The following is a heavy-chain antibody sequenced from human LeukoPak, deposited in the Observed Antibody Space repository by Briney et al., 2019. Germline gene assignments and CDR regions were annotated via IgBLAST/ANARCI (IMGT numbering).Heavy chain of an antibody. J-gene: IGHJ4*02. CDR2: SNAGNGNT. CDR3: ARSSITGWGELDY. Sequence: ASVKVSCKASGYTFTSYAMHWVRQAPGQRLEWMGWSNAGNGNTKYSQEFQGRVTITRDTSASTANMELSSLRSEDMAVYYCARSSITGWGELDYWGQGTLVTVSS. CDR1: GYTFTSYA. D-gene: IGHD1-20*01. V-gene: IGHV1-3*02.